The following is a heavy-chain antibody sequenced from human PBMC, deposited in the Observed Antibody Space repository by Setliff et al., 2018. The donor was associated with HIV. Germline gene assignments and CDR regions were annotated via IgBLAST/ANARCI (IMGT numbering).Heavy chain of an antibody. CDR3: ARSDGFPN. Sequence: ASVKVSCKASGYTFTSYYIHWVRQAPGQGLEWMGIINASGGSTTYAQKFQGRVTITRDTSITTAYMELSSLTSEDTAVYYCARSDGFPNWGQGALVTVSS. CDR2: INASGGST. D-gene: IGHD3-10*01. V-gene: IGHV1-46*01. J-gene: IGHJ4*02. CDR1: GYTFTSYY.